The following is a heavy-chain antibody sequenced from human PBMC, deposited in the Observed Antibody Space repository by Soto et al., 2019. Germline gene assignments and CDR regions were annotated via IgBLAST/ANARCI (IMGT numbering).Heavy chain of an antibody. J-gene: IGHJ5*02. CDR3: AADRRPTDPHNCVDL. CDR1: GFTLENSA. CDR2: IVVGTGST. D-gene: IGHD1-1*01. Sequence: SVKVSCKASGFTLENSAIQWVRQARGHRLEWIGWIVVGTGSTNYAQKFQERVSITRDMSTNTAFMELSSLISDDTAVYFCAADRRPTDPHNCVDLWGQGTLVTVSS. V-gene: IGHV1-58*02.